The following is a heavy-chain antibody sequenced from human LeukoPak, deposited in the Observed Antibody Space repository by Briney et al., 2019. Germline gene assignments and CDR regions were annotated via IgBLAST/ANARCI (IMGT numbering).Heavy chain of an antibody. CDR2: IIPIFGTA. CDR3: ARQTDTHFDY. D-gene: IGHD1-14*01. Sequence: SVKVSCTASGYSFTNYGISWVRQAPGQGLEWMGGIIPIFGTANYAQKFQGRVTITADKSTSTAYMELSSLRSEDTAVYYCARQTDTHFDYWGQGTLVTVSS. CDR1: GYSFTNYG. V-gene: IGHV1-69*06. J-gene: IGHJ4*02.